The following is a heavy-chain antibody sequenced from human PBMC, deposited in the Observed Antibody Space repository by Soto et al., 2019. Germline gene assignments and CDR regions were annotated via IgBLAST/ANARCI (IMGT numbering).Heavy chain of an antibody. J-gene: IGHJ4*02. Sequence: QVQLQESGPGLVKPSQTMSLTCTVSGGSISSGGYYWTWIRQHPCKGLEWIGYIYYSGSTYYNPSLNSRVTISVDTSKNQISLKLSSVTAAYTAVYCLERSLFAWCQGTLVTVSS. D-gene: IGHD3-10*02. CDR1: GGSISSGGYY. CDR3: ERSLFA. CDR2: IYYSGST. V-gene: IGHV4-31*03.